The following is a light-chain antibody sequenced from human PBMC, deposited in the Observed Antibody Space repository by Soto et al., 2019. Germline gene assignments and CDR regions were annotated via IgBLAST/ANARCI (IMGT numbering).Light chain of an antibody. CDR3: QQSGSSPQT. Sequence: EIVLTQSPGTLSLSPGERATLSCRASQSVSSSYLAWYQQKPGQAPRLLIYGASSRATGIPDRFSGSGSRTDFTLTISRLEPEDFAVYYCQQSGSSPQTVGQGTKVVIK. V-gene: IGKV3-20*01. J-gene: IGKJ1*01. CDR2: GAS. CDR1: QSVSSSY.